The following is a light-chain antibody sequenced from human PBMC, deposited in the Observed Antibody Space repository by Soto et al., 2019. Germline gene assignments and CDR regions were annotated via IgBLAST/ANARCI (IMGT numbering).Light chain of an antibody. CDR2: DAS. Sequence: DIVLTQSPATLSLSPGERATISCRASQTVSSSYLAWYQQKPGLAPRLLIYDASSRATGIPDRFSGSGSGTDFTLTISRLEPEDFAVYYCHQYGSSPYTFGQGTKLEIK. J-gene: IGKJ2*01. CDR3: HQYGSSPYT. V-gene: IGKV3D-20*01. CDR1: QTVSSSY.